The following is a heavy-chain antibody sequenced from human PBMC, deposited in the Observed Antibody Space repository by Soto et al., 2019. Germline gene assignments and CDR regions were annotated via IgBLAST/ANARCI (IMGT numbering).Heavy chain of an antibody. CDR2: LSNTGRRT. J-gene: IGHJ4*02. D-gene: IGHD1-26*01. Sequence: WGSLLLSCVVSVFPFGANAMSWVRQAPGKGLEWVSGLSNTGRRTSYADSVKGRFNISRDNSENTVYLQMNSLRVEDTVVYYCATEMGATQGHFDNWAQGTLVTVS. CDR3: ATEMGATQGHFDN. V-gene: IGHV3-23*01. CDR1: VFPFGANA.